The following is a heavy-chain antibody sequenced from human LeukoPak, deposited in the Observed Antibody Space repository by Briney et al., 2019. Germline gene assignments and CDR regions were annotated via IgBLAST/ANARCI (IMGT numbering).Heavy chain of an antibody. CDR1: GYTFTSYG. CDR3: AREGDFWSGFYYYYYGMDV. J-gene: IGHJ6*02. V-gene: IGHV1-69*13. CDR2: IIPIFGTA. D-gene: IGHD3-3*01. Sequence: GASVKVSCKASGYTFTSYGISWVRQAPGQGLEWMGGIIPIFGTANYAQKFQGRVTITADESTSTAYMELSSLRSEDTAVYYCAREGDFWSGFYYYYYGMDVWGQGTTVTVSS.